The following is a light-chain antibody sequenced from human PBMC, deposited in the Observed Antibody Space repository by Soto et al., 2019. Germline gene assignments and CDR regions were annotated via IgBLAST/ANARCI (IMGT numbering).Light chain of an antibody. CDR2: GAX. CDR1: QRLRNSH. Sequence: IVLTQSPATLSVSRGESATLACRASQRLRNSHLAWYGQKPGQATRLLXXGAXTRATGIPVRFSGSGSGTDFTLTISRLEPEDFAVYYCQQYGSSPTGTFGQGTKVDIK. J-gene: IGKJ1*01. V-gene: IGKV3-20*01. CDR3: QQYGSSPTGT.